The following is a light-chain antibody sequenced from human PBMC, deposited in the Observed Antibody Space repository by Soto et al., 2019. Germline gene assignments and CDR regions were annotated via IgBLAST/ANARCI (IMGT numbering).Light chain of an antibody. Sequence: EVVLTHSPATLSLSPGESATLSCRASQSVRSYLAWYQQTPGQAPRLLIYDASNRATGIPARFSGSGSGTDFTLTISSLEPEDFAVYYCQQRSNWITFGQGTRLEI. CDR2: DAS. CDR3: QQRSNWIT. J-gene: IGKJ5*01. V-gene: IGKV3-11*01. CDR1: QSVRSY.